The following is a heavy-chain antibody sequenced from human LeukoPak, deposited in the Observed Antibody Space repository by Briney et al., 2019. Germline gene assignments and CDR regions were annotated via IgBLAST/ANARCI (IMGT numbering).Heavy chain of an antibody. J-gene: IGHJ4*02. CDR3: ATSGVLELAKGFDY. Sequence: GASVKVSCKVSGYTLTELSMHWVRQSPGKGLEWMGGFDPEDGETIYAQKFQGRVTMTEDTSTDTAYMELSSLRSEDTAVYYCATSGVLELAKGFDYWGQGTLVTVSS. D-gene: IGHD1-7*01. CDR1: GYTLTELS. CDR2: FDPEDGET. V-gene: IGHV1-24*01.